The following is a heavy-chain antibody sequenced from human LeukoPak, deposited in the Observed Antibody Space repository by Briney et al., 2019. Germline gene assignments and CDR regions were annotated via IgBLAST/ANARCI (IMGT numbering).Heavy chain of an antibody. J-gene: IGHJ4*02. CDR1: GFTSSSYW. V-gene: IGHV3-74*01. CDR3: ARDMTGPLDY. D-gene: IGHD1-20*01. CDR2: INVDGGTT. Sequence: PGGSLRLSCEASGFTSSSYWMHWVRQAPGKGRVWISRINVDGGTTDYADSLRGRFTISRDNAKNTLYLQMNNLRAEDTAVYYCARDMTGPLDYWGQGTLVTASS.